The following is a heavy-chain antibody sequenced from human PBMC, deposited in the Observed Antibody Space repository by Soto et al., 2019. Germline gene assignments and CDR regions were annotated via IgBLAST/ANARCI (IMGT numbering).Heavy chain of an antibody. D-gene: IGHD6-6*01. CDR1: GYTFTSYY. CDR2: INPSGGST. CDR3: ARGSYSSWAPNWFDP. J-gene: IGHJ5*02. V-gene: IGHV1-46*01. Sequence: ASVKVSCKVSGYTFTSYYMHWVRQAPGQGLEWMGIINPSGGSTSYAQKFQGRVTMTRDTSTSTVYMELSSLRSEDTAVYYCARGSYSSWAPNWFDPWGQGTLVTVSS.